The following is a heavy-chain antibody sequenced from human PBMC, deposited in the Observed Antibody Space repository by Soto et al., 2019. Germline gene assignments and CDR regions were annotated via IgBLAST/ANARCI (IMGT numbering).Heavy chain of an antibody. CDR2: ISAYNGNT. CDR3: ARLDNYYDSSGYGMDV. J-gene: IGHJ6*02. V-gene: IGHV1-18*01. Sequence: ASVKVSCKASGYTFTSYGISWVRQAPGQGLEWMGWISAYNGNTNYAQKLQGRVTMTTDTSTSTAYMELRSLRSDDTAVYYCARLDNYYDSSGYGMDVRGQGTTVTVSS. D-gene: IGHD3-22*01. CDR1: GYTFTSYG.